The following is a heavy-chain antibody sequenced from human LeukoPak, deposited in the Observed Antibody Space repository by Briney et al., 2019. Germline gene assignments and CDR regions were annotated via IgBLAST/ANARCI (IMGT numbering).Heavy chain of an antibody. J-gene: IGHJ2*01. CDR2: SNQSGNT. CDR3: ARSHQGGRRYFDL. CDR1: GGSFSGDY. V-gene: IGHV4-34*01. Sequence: SETLSLTCAVYGGSFSGDYWTWIRQPPGKGLEWIGESNQSGNTNYNPSLKSRATILVDKSKNQFSLELNSVTAADTAVYFCARSHQGGRRYFDLWGRGTLVTVSS. D-gene: IGHD3-16*01.